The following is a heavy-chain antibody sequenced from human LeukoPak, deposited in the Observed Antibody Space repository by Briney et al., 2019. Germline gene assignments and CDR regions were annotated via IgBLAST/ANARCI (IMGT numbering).Heavy chain of an antibody. V-gene: IGHV3-30*02. D-gene: IGHD2/OR15-2a*01. CDR2: IKPDGSNK. CDR3: ARSRAFDY. CDR1: GFTFSSCG. Sequence: GGSLRLSCAASGFTFSSCGMHWVRQAPGKGLEWVALIKPDGSNKYYADSVKGRFTISRDNSKNTLHLQMNSLRAEDTAVYYCARSRAFDYWGQGTLVTVSS. J-gene: IGHJ4*02.